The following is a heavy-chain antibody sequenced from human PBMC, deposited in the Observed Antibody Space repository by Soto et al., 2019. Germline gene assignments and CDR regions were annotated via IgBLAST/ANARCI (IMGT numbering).Heavy chain of an antibody. V-gene: IGHV4-39*07. CDR1: GGSISSSSYY. CDR3: ARIGGYHGPLDY. Sequence: PSETLSLTCTVSGGSISSSSYYWGWIRQPPGKGLEWIGSIYYSGSTYYNPSLKSRVTISVDTSKNQFSLKVNSVTAADTAVYYCARIGGYHGPLDYWGQGTPVTVSS. CDR2: IYYSGST. D-gene: IGHD6-25*01. J-gene: IGHJ4*02.